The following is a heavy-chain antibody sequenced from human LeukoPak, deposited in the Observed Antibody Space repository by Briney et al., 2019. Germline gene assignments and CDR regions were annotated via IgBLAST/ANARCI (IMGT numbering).Heavy chain of an antibody. V-gene: IGHV3-48*03. Sequence: GRSLRLSCAASGFTFSSYEINWVRQAPGKGLGWVSYISSSGSPIYYADSVKGRFTISRDNAKNSLYLQMNSLRAEDTAVYYCAELGITMIGGVWGKGTTVTISS. CDR1: GFTFSSYE. J-gene: IGHJ6*04. D-gene: IGHD3-10*02. CDR3: AELGITMIGGV. CDR2: ISSSGSPI.